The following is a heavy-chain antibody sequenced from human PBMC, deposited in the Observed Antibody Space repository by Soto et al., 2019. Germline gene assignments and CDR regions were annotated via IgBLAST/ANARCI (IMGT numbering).Heavy chain of an antibody. CDR3: ASSVVLRFLEWLPSYYGMDV. D-gene: IGHD3-3*01. Sequence: GSLRLSCAASGFTVSSNYMSWVRQAPGKGLEWVSVIYSGGSTYYADSVKGRFTISRDNSKNTLHLQMNSLRAEDTAVYYCASSVVLRFLEWLPSYYGMDVWGQGTTVTVSS. V-gene: IGHV3-53*01. CDR1: GFTVSSNY. J-gene: IGHJ6*02. CDR2: IYSGGST.